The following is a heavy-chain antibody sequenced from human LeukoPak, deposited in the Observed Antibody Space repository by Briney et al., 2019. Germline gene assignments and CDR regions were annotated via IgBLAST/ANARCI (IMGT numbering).Heavy chain of an antibody. J-gene: IGHJ4*02. CDR2: INHSGST. V-gene: IGHV4-39*07. CDR1: GGSISSSSYY. D-gene: IGHD6-19*01. Sequence: SETLSLTCTVSGGSISSSSYYWSWIRRPPGKGLEWIGEINHSGSTNYNPSLKSRVTISVDTSKNQFSLKLSSVTAADTAVYYCARLGSRRSGWYSAFHWGQGTLVTVSS. CDR3: ARLGSRRSGWYSAFH.